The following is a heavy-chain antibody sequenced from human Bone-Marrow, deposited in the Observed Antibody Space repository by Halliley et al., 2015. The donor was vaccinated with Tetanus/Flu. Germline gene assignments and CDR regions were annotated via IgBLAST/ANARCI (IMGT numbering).Heavy chain of an antibody. Sequence: QLVQSGAEVKKPGASVKVSCKASGYTFTNNGINWVRQAPGQGLEWMGRISVYNGHTNFAQNFQGRITMTTDTSTSTAYMELRGLRSDDTAVYYCARERRAVAGTPFDYWGQGTLLTVSS. D-gene: IGHD6-19*01. CDR1: GYTFTNNG. CDR3: ARERRAVAGTPFDY. V-gene: IGHV1-18*04. CDR2: ISVYNGHT. J-gene: IGHJ4*02.